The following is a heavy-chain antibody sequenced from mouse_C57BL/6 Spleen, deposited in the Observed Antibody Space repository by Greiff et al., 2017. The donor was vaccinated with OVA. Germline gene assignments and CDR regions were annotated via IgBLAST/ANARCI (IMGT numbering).Heavy chain of an antibody. CDR2: FYPGSGSI. CDR1: GYTFTEYT. J-gene: IGHJ4*01. V-gene: IGHV1-62-2*01. D-gene: IGHD1-1*01. Sequence: VKLQQSGAELVKPGASVKLSCKASGYTFTEYTIHWVKQRSGQGLEWIGWFYPGSGSIKYNEKFKDKATLTADKSSSTVYMELSRLTSEDSAVYFCARHEGNYYGSSTYAMDYWGQGTSVTVSS. CDR3: ARHEGNYYGSSTYAMDY.